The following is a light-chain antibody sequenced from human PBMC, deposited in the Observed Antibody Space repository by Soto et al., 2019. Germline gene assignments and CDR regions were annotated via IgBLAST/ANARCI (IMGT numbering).Light chain of an antibody. Sequence: IQLTQSPSSLSASVGDRVTITCRASQGINKFLAWYQQRPGKGPQLLVYGASTLQTGVPSRFSGSGSGTDFTLTISSLQPEDFATYYCQQLTNFRFTFGQGTKLDIK. J-gene: IGKJ2*01. V-gene: IGKV1-9*01. CDR1: QGINKF. CDR3: QQLTNFRFT. CDR2: GAS.